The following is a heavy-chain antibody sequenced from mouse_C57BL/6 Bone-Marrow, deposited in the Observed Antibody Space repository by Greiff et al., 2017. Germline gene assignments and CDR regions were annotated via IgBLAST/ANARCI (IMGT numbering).Heavy chain of an antibody. Sequence: QVQLQQPGPELVKPGASVKISCKASGYAFSSSWMNWVKQRPGKGLEWIGRIYPGDGDTNYNGKFKGKATLTVDKSSSTAYMQLSSLTSEDSAVXFCVRGDYYGSSYFYYAMDDWGQGTSVTVSS. CDR2: IYPGDGDT. J-gene: IGHJ4*01. CDR3: VRGDYYGSSYFYYAMDD. CDR1: GYAFSSSW. V-gene: IGHV1-82*01. D-gene: IGHD1-1*01.